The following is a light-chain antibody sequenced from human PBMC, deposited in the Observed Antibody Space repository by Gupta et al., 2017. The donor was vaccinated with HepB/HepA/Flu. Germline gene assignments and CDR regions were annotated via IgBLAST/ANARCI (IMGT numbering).Light chain of an antibody. Sequence: QSALPQPASVSGSTGQSITISCTGTSSDVGTYNLVSWYKQSPAEAPIVMIYQVSNRTAGVSDRFSGSKAGNTASRTIPGLQAADEEDYYCCSFRDGGIILFGGGNKLTVL. J-gene: IGLJ2*01. CDR2: QVS. V-gene: IGLV2-23*02. CDR1: SSDVGTYNL. CDR3: CSFRDGGIIL.